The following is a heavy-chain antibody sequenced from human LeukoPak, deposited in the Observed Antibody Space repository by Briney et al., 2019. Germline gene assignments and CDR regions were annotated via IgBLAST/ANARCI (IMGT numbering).Heavy chain of an antibody. CDR1: GGTFNSYA. Sequence: SVKVSCKASGGTFNSYAISWVRQAPGQGLEWMGGIIPIFGTTNYARKFRGRVTLTADKSTRTAYMELSSLRSEDTAVYYCAKDVDATMAYAFDIWGQGTLVTVSS. CDR3: AKDVDATMAYAFDI. CDR2: IIPIFGTT. V-gene: IGHV1-69*06. J-gene: IGHJ3*02. D-gene: IGHD5-18*01.